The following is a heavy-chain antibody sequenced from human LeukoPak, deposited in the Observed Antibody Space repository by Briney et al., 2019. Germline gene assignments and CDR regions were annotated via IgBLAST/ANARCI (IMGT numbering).Heavy chain of an antibody. J-gene: IGHJ3*02. D-gene: IGHD3-22*01. V-gene: IGHV3-48*03. Sequence: GGSLRLSCAASGFTFSSYEMNWVRQAPGKGLEWVSYISSSGSTIYYADSVKGRFTISRDNSKNTLYLQMNSLRAEDTAVYYCAGGLYDSSGYSIWGQGTMVTVSS. CDR1: GFTFSSYE. CDR3: AGGLYDSSGYSI. CDR2: ISSSGSTI.